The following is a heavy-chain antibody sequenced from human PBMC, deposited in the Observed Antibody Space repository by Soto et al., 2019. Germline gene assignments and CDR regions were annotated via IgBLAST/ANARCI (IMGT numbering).Heavy chain of an antibody. J-gene: IGHJ5*02. D-gene: IGHD3-22*01. CDR3: ARARCYYDSSEYHAS. CDR1: GDSVSSNSAA. CDR2: TYYRSKWFN. Sequence: SQTLSLTCAISGDSVSSNSAAWNWIRQSPSRGLEWLGRTYYRSKWFNDYAVSVKSRITINPDTSKNQFSLQLSSVTPEDTAVYYCARARCYYDSSEYHASWGQGILVTASS. V-gene: IGHV6-1*01.